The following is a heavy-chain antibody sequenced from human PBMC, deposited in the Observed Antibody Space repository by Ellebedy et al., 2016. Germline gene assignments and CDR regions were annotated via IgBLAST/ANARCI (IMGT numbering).Heavy chain of an antibody. CDR3: ARDETYIAVAGRGGLFDYYYGMDV. Sequence: GESLKISCAASGFSFSTYAMSWVRQAPGKGLEWVSSISSSSSYIYYADSVKGRFTISRDNAKNSLYLQMNSLRAEDTAVYYCARDETYIAVAGRGGLFDYYYGMDVWGQGTTVTVSS. J-gene: IGHJ6*02. D-gene: IGHD6-19*01. CDR1: GFSFSTYA. CDR2: ISSSSSYI. V-gene: IGHV3-21*01.